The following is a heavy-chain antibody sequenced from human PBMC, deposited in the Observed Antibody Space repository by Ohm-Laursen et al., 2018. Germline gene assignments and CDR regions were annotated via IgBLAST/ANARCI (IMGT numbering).Heavy chain of an antibody. CDR2: ISSSGSS. Sequence: GTLSLTCTVSGGSISSYYWSWIRQPAGKGLEWIGRISSSGSSNYNPSLKSRVTMSVDTSKNQFSLNLRSVTAADTAVYYCARHPYYYDSSGHYNGGFDYWGQGTLVTVSS. CDR1: GGSISSYY. CDR3: ARHPYYYDSSGHYNGGFDY. V-gene: IGHV4-4*07. J-gene: IGHJ4*02. D-gene: IGHD3-22*01.